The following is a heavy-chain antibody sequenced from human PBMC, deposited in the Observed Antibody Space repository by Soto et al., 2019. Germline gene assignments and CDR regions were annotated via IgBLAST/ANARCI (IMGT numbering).Heavy chain of an antibody. CDR1: GGSISNSLNY. D-gene: IGHD2-2*01. J-gene: IGHJ5*02. CDR3: VRQGRCSISSCYDVGSPYNYFNP. Sequence: QLQLQESSPGLVKPSETLSLTCSVSGGSISNSLNYWGWIRQPPGKGLEWICTVYYTGNIYYNPSLRSRVTISIDTSRNQFSLRLSSVPAADTAVYFCVRQGRCSISSCYDVGSPYNYFNPWGQGTLVTVST. CDR2: VYYTGNI. V-gene: IGHV4-39*01.